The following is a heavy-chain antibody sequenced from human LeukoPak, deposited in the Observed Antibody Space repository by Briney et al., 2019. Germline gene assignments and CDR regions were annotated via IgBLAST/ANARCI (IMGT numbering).Heavy chain of an antibody. V-gene: IGHV3-23*01. CDR3: ARDGYSGSYYRLYYFFMDV. J-gene: IGHJ6*03. Sequence: GSLRLSCLASKFTFNNYAMTWVRQAPGKGLEWVSSISGSGDNMDYADSVKGRFTISRDNSENTLYLQMNSLRGEDTAVYYCARDGYSGSYYRLYYFFMDVWGKGTTVTVSS. D-gene: IGHD1-26*01. CDR1: KFTFNNYA. CDR2: ISGSGDNM.